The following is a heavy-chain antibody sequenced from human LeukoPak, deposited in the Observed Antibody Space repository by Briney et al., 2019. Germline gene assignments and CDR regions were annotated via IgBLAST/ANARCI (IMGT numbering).Heavy chain of an antibody. CDR3: ATPRITMVRGVISYSFDY. CDR2: INHSGST. J-gene: IGHJ4*02. CDR1: GGSFSGYY. Sequence: SDTLSLTCAVYGGSFSGYYWSWIRQPPGKGLEWIGEINHSGSTNYNPSLKSRVTISVDTSKNQFSLKLSSVTAADTAVYYCATPRITMVRGVISYSFDYWGQGTLGTVSS. D-gene: IGHD3-10*01. V-gene: IGHV4-34*01.